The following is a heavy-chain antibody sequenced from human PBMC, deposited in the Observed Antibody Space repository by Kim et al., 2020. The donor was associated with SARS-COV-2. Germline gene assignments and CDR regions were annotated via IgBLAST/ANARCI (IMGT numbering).Heavy chain of an antibody. Sequence: SETLSLTCAVYGGSFSGYYWSWIRQPPGKGLEWIGEINHSGSTNYNPSLKSRVTISVDTSKNQFSLKLSSVTAADTAVYYCARAGGIAAAGGVRLGRYYGMDVWGQGTTVTVSS. J-gene: IGHJ6*02. V-gene: IGHV4-34*01. CDR2: INHSGST. D-gene: IGHD6-13*01. CDR3: ARAGGIAAAGGVRLGRYYGMDV. CDR1: GGSFSGYY.